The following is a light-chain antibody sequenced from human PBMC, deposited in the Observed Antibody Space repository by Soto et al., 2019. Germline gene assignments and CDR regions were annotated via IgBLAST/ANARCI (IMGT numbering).Light chain of an antibody. CDR2: DAS. CDR1: QDISSA. V-gene: IGKV1-13*02. Sequence: AIQLTPSPSSLSASVGDRVTITCRASQDISSALAWYQQKPGKPPKILIYDASSLESGVPTRFSGSGSGTDFTLTISSLQPEDFAIYFCQQFNSYPYTFGQGATLEIK. CDR3: QQFNSYPYT. J-gene: IGKJ2*01.